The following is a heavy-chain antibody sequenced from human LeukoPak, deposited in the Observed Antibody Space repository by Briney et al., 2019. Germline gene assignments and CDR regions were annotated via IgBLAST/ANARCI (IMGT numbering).Heavy chain of an antibody. V-gene: IGHV1-69*04. CDR1: GGTFSSYT. Sequence: ASVKVSCKASGGTFSSYTISWVRQAPGQGLEWMGRIIPILGIANCAQKFQGRVTITADKSTSTAYMELSSLRSEDTAVYYCARDRDLGSSGYYVDYWGQGTLVTVSS. D-gene: IGHD3-22*01. CDR2: IIPILGIA. CDR3: ARDRDLGSSGYYVDY. J-gene: IGHJ4*02.